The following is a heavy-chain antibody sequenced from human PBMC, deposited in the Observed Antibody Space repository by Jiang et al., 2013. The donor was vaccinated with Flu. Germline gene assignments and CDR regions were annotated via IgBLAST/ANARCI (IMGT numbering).Heavy chain of an antibody. CDR3: ARSRVDYEIASFDF. CDR2: AIPIFDSP. J-gene: IGHJ4*02. Sequence: VQLVESGAEVKEPGSSVKVSCKTSGGTFSTYAINWVRQAPGQGLEWMGGAIPIFDSPNYAPKFHGRVTITADQATDTAHMEMSSLTSDDTAVYYCARSRVDYEIASFDFWGQGNPGHRLL. D-gene: IGHD3-16*01. CDR1: GGTFSTYA. V-gene: IGHV1-69*01.